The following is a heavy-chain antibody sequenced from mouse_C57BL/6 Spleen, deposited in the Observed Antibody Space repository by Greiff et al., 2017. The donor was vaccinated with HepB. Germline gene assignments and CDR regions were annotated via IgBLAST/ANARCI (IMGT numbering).Heavy chain of an antibody. Sequence: QVQLQQSGAELVKPGASVKMSCKASGYTFTSYWITWVKQRPGQGLEWIGDIYPGSGSTNYNEKFKSKATLTVDTSSSTAYMQLSSLTSEDSAVYYCASGANYYYGSNWYFDVWGTGTTVTVSS. CDR1: GYTFTSYW. D-gene: IGHD1-1*01. V-gene: IGHV1-55*01. CDR3: ASGANYYYGSNWYFDV. CDR2: IYPGSGST. J-gene: IGHJ1*03.